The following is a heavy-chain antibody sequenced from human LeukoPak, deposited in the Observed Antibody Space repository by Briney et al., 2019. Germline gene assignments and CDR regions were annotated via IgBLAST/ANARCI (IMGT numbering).Heavy chain of an antibody. Sequence: GGSLRLSCAASGFTFSSYSTNWIRQAPGKGLECVSYISSSSSTIYYADSVKGRFTISRDTATNSLYLQMNSVRAEDTAVYYCAREIRPVLWAIPFDYWGQGTLVTVSS. CDR1: GFTFSSYS. J-gene: IGHJ4*02. D-gene: IGHD1-26*01. V-gene: IGHV3-48*01. CDR2: ISSSSSTI. CDR3: AREIRPVLWAIPFDY.